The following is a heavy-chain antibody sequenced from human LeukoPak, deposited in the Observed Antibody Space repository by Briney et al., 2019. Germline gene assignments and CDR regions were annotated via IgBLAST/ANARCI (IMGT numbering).Heavy chain of an antibody. D-gene: IGHD2-2*01. Sequence: GGSLRLSCAASGFTFSSYSMNWVRQAPVKVLEWVSSISSSSSYIYYADSVKGRFTISRDNAKNSLYLQMNSLRAEDTAVYYCASSLTSPYYMDVWGQGTTVTVSS. CDR3: ASSLTSPYYMDV. V-gene: IGHV3-21*01. CDR1: GFTFSSYS. J-gene: IGHJ6*03. CDR2: ISSSSSYI.